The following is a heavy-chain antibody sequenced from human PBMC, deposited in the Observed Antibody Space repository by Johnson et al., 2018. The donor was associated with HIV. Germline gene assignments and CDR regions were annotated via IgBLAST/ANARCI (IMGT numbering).Heavy chain of an antibody. D-gene: IGHD3-10*01. J-gene: IGHJ3*01. CDR2: ISSSGSTV. Sequence: VQLVESGGGLVKPGGSLRLSCAASGFTFSDYYMSWIRQAPGKGLAWVSYISSSGSTVYYAASVKVRFTISRDNAKNSVYLQMNSLEAEDTAVYYCARAPEVRGVDAFDVWGQGTVVTVSS. V-gene: IGHV3-11*04. CDR3: ARAPEVRGVDAFDV. CDR1: GFTFSDYY.